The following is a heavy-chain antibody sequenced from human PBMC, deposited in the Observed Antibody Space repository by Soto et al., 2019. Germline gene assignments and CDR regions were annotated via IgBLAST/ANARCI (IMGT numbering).Heavy chain of an antibody. J-gene: IGHJ3*02. V-gene: IGHV4-39*01. CDR3: ARHNTVTTFRSAFDI. CDR2: IYYSGST. D-gene: IGHD4-17*01. CDR1: GGSISSSSYY. Sequence: QLQLQESGPGLVKPSETLSLTCTVSGGSISSSSYYWGWIRQPPGKGLEWIGSIYYSGSTYYNPSLKSRVTISVDTSKNQFSLKLSSVTAADTAVYYCARHNTVTTFRSAFDIWGQGTMVTVSS.